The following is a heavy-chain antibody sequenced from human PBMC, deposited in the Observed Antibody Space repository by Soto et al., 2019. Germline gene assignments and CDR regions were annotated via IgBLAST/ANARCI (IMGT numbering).Heavy chain of an antibody. CDR1: GGSISSSSYY. Sequence: QLQLQESGPGLVKPSETLSLTCTVSGGSISSSSYYWGWIRQPPGKGLEWIGSIYYSGSTYYNPSLKSRVTIPVDTSKNQFSRKLSSVTAADTAVYYCARQGAGVSLGPLEIAQPRRWFDPWGQGTLVTVSS. CDR3: ARQGAGVSLGPLEIAQPRRWFDP. CDR2: IYYSGST. D-gene: IGHD3-3*01. J-gene: IGHJ5*02. V-gene: IGHV4-39*01.